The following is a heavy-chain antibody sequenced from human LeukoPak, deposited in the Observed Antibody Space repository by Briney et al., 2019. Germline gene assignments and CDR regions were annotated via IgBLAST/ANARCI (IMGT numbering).Heavy chain of an antibody. CDR1: GDSVSRSDSY. CDR3: ARRHYYDGSGYLE. J-gene: IGHJ1*01. V-gene: IGHV4-39*01. Sequence: SETLSLTCSVSGDSVSRSDSYWDWIRQPPWKGLEWIGTIYYSGRTYYSPSLKSRVTMSVDPSNNQFSLTLRPVTAADTAVYYCARRHYYDGSGYLEWGQGTLLSVSS. D-gene: IGHD3-22*01. CDR2: IYYSGRT.